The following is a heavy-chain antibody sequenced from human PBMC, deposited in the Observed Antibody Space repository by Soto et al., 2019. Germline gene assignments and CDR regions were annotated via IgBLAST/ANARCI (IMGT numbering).Heavy chain of an antibody. Sequence: WETLSLTCTVSGASMYSYHWSWIRQPAGKGLEWIGHIHSSGSTNYNPSLKSRVTMSVDTSKNQFSLRLMSLTAADTAVYYCARDQGVAAAGITWFDPWGQGSLVTVSS. CDR3: ARDQGVAAAGITWFDP. CDR1: GASMYSYH. V-gene: IGHV4-4*07. D-gene: IGHD6-13*01. CDR2: IHSSGST. J-gene: IGHJ5*02.